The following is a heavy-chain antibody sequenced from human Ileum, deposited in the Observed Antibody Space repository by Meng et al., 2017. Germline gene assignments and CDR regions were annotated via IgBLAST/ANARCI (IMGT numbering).Heavy chain of an antibody. J-gene: IGHJ5*02. D-gene: IGHD3-9*01. Sequence: GESLKISRKGSGYSFTSYWIAWARQMPGKGLEWMGIIYPADSETTYSPSFQGQVTISADKSISTAYVQWSSLKASDTAMYYCARGVTGYAGGNRYIWFDPWGQGTLVTVSS. CDR3: ARGVTGYAGGNRYIWFDP. CDR2: IYPADSET. CDR1: GYSFTSYW. V-gene: IGHV5-51*01.